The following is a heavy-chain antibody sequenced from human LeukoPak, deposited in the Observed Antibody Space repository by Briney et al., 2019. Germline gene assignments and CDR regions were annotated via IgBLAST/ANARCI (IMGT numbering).Heavy chain of an antibody. CDR3: AKILSSWYPGFDY. V-gene: IGHV3-23*01. CDR1: GFTFSSYA. CDR2: ISESGANT. J-gene: IGHJ4*02. D-gene: IGHD6-13*01. Sequence: GGSLRLSCAASGFTFSSYAMSWVRQAPGKGLEWVSTISESGANTHYAASVKGRFTISRDNSKNTLYLQMNSLRAEDTAVYYCAKILSSWYPGFDYWGQGTLVTVSS.